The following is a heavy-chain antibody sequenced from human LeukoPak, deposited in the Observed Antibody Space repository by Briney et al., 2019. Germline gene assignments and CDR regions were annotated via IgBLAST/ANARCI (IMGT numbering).Heavy chain of an antibody. V-gene: IGHV1-18*01. J-gene: IGHJ5*02. CDR2: ISAYNCNK. CDR1: GYTFTSYG. CDR3: ARDAEHIVLVVAANNWFDP. D-gene: IGHD2-15*01. Sequence: ATVKVSCKASGYTFTSYGISWVRQAPGQGREGMGWISAYNCNKNYAQKLQGRVHMTTDTTTSTAYMELRSLRSDDTAVYYCARDAEHIVLVVAANNWFDPWGQGTLVTVSS.